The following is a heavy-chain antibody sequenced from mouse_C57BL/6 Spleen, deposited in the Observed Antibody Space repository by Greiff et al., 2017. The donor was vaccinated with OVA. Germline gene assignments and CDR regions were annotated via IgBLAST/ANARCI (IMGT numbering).Heavy chain of an antibody. Sequence: VQLPQPGAELVRPGTSVKLSCKASGYTFTSYWMHWVKQRPGQGLEWIGVIDPSDSYTNYNQKFKGKATLTVDTSSSTAYMQLSSLTSEDSAVYYCARSHYGSSYGYFDVWGTGTTVTVSS. CDR3: ARSHYGSSYGYFDV. CDR2: IDPSDSYT. D-gene: IGHD1-1*01. J-gene: IGHJ1*03. CDR1: GYTFTSYW. V-gene: IGHV1-59*01.